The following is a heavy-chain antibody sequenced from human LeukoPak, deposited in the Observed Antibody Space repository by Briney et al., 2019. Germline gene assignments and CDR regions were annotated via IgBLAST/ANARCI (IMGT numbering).Heavy chain of an antibody. V-gene: IGHV3-74*03. CDR2: IHSDGIST. Sequence: GGSLRLSCAASGFTLSNYWMHWVRQAPGKGLAWVSRIHSDGISTMYADSVKGRFTISRDNAKNTLYLQMNSLRAEDTAVYYCANISPDTSGPWGQGTLVTVSS. CDR3: ANISPDTSGP. J-gene: IGHJ5*02. D-gene: IGHD3-22*01. CDR1: GFTLSNYW.